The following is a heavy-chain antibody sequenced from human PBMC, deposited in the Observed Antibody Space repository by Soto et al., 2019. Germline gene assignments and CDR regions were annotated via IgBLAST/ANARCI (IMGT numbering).Heavy chain of an antibody. Sequence: PSETLSLTCAVYGGSFSGYYWSWIRQPPGKGLEWIGEINHSGSTNYNPSLKSRVTISVDTSKNQFSLKLSSVTAADTAVYYCARGGPGTVTTYYYYGMDVWVQGTTVTVSS. D-gene: IGHD4-17*01. CDR1: GGSFSGYY. CDR2: INHSGST. J-gene: IGHJ6*02. CDR3: ARGGPGTVTTYYYYGMDV. V-gene: IGHV4-34*01.